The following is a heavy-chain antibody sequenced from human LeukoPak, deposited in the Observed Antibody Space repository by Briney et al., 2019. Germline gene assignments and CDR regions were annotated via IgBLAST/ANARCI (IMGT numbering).Heavy chain of an antibody. V-gene: IGHV4-59*08. D-gene: IGHD3-10*01. CDR1: GGSINSYY. Sequence: KASETLSPTCTVSGGSINSYYWSWIRQPPGKGLEWIGYIYYSGSTKYNPSLKSRVTISVDTSKNQFSLELSSVTAADTAVYYCARQFRSMVRGVDWFDPWGQGTLVAVSS. CDR3: ARQFRSMVRGVDWFDP. J-gene: IGHJ5*02. CDR2: IYYSGST.